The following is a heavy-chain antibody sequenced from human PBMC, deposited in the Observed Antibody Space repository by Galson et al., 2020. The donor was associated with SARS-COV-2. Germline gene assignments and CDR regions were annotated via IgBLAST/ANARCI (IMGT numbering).Heavy chain of an antibody. Sequence: SGPTLVKPTQTLTLTCTFSGFSLTTRGMRVSWIRQPPGKALEWLARIDWDDDKFYTTSLKTRLTISKDTSKNQVVLTMTNMDPVDTATYYCARIQGHSLLYVDQWGPGTLVTVSS. V-gene: IGHV2-70*04. CDR1: GFSLTTRGMR. D-gene: IGHD4-4*01. J-gene: IGHJ4*02. CDR3: ARIQGHSLLYVDQ. CDR2: IDWDDDK.